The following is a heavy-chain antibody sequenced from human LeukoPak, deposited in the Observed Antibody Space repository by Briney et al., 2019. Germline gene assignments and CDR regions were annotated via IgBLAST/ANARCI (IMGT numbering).Heavy chain of an antibody. CDR3: ARVGYYYDSSGYSDYFDY. CDR1: GGSISSGGYS. Sequence: SQTLSLTCAVSGGSISSGGYSWSWIRQPPGKGLEWIGYIYHSGSTYYNPSLKSRVTISVDRSKNQFSLKLSSVTAADTAVYYCARVGYYYDSSGYSDYFDYWGQGTLVTVSS. D-gene: IGHD3-22*01. V-gene: IGHV4-30-2*01. J-gene: IGHJ4*02. CDR2: IYHSGST.